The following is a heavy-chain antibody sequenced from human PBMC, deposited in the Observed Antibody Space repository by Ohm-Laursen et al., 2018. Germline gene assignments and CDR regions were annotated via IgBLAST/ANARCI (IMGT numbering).Heavy chain of an antibody. Sequence: SLRLSCAASGFTFSSYDMHWVRQATGKGLEWVSAIGTAGGTYYPGSVKGRFTISRENAKNSLYLQMTSLRAGDTAVYYCARGTVGSGTFDYWGQGALVTVSS. CDR3: ARGTVGSGTFDY. CDR1: GFTFSSYD. CDR2: IGTAGGT. D-gene: IGHD1-1*01. V-gene: IGHV3-13*01. J-gene: IGHJ4*02.